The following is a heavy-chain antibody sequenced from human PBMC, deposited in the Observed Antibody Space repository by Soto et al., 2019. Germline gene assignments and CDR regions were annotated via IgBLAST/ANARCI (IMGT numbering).Heavy chain of an antibody. CDR1: GGSISSGGYY. D-gene: IGHD2-2*01. CDR2: IYYSGST. Sequence: QVQLQESGPGLVKPSQTLSLTCTVSGGSISSGGYYWSWIRQHPGKGLEWIGYIYYSGSTYYNPYLKSRVTISVDTSKNQFSLKLSSVTAADTAVYYCARVQVAVGYCSSTSCYEHNWFDPWGQGTLVTVSS. J-gene: IGHJ5*02. V-gene: IGHV4-31*03. CDR3: ARVQVAVGYCSSTSCYEHNWFDP.